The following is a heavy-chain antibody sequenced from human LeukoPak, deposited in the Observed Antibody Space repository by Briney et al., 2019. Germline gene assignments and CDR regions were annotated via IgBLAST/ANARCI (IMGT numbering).Heavy chain of an antibody. CDR3: ARDLAYCSSTSCLNSWFDP. CDR1: GGSLSNYY. Sequence: SETLSLTCTVSGGSLSNYYWSWIRQPAGRGLEWIGRIHSSGSTYYNPSLKSRVTISVDTSKNQFSLKLSSVTAADTAVYYCARDLAYCSSTSCLNSWFDPWGQGTLVTVSS. V-gene: IGHV4-4*07. J-gene: IGHJ5*02. CDR2: IHSSGST. D-gene: IGHD2-2*01.